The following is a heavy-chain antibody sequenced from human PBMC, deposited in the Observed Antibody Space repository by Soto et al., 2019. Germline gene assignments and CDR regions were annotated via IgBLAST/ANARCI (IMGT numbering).Heavy chain of an antibody. CDR1: GFSISDCS. D-gene: IGHD3-10*01. CDR2: ISTNNDAI. J-gene: IGHJ4*02. Sequence: EVQLVESGGGLVQPGGSLRLSCAASGFSISDCSMNWVRRAPGKGLEWISYISTNNDAIYYADSVKGRFTISRDNAKNSLYPQMNSLRAEDTALYYCASVLGSRRSGSYPSYWGQGTLVTVSS. V-gene: IGHV3-48*01. CDR3: ASVLGSRRSGSYPSY.